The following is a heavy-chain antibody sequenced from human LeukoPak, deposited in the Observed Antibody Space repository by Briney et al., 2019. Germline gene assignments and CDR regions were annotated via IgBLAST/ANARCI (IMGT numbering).Heavy chain of an antibody. CDR2: IYYSGST. CDR3: ARDHVVGATTWIDY. V-gene: IGHV4-59*01. J-gene: IGHJ4*02. D-gene: IGHD1-26*01. Sequence: SETLSLTCTASGGSISSYYWSRIRQPPGKGLEWIGYIYYSGSTNYNPSLKSRVTISVDTSKNQFSLKLSSVTAADTAVYYCARDHVVGATTWIDYWGQGTLVTVSS. CDR1: GGSISSYY.